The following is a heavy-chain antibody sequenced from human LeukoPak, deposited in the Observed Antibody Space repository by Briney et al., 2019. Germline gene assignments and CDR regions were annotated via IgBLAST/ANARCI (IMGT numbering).Heavy chain of an antibody. D-gene: IGHD3-22*01. CDR3: GRGLGTYDSSELTWPMISF. CDR2: MNPDSGDT. J-gene: IGHJ4*02. CDR1: GYTFTNYE. Sequence: VASVKVSCKASGYTFTNYEINWVRQATGQGLEWMGWMNPDSGDTAYAHKFQGRITMTRSTSITTAYMELSSLRSEDTAVYYCGRGLGTYDSSELTWPMISFWGQGTVVTVSS. V-gene: IGHV1-8*01.